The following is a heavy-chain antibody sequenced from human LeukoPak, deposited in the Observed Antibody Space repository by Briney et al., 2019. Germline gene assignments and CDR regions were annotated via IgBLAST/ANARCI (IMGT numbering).Heavy chain of an antibody. J-gene: IGHJ4*02. D-gene: IGHD4-17*01. CDR2: VNHSGYS. CDR1: GTSFSSYY. CDR3: ARMTTGHDF. Sequence: SETLSLTCALSGTSFSSYYWSWIRQHPGKGLEWDGEVNHSGYSNDNPSLKSRVTISVDTSKNQLSLRLRSVTAADTGVYFCARMTTGHDFRGQGTLVTVPS. V-gene: IGHV4-34*01.